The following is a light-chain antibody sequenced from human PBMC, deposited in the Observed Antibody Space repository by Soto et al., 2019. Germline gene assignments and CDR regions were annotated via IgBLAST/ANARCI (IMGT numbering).Light chain of an antibody. Sequence: DIQMTQSPSSLSASVGDRVIITCQASQDISNYLNWYQQKPGKAPKLLIYDASNLETGVPSRFSGSGSGTDFTFTISSLQPEDIATYYCQQYDNLPRFGPGTKVDIK. J-gene: IGKJ3*01. CDR1: QDISNY. CDR2: DAS. V-gene: IGKV1-33*01. CDR3: QQYDNLPR.